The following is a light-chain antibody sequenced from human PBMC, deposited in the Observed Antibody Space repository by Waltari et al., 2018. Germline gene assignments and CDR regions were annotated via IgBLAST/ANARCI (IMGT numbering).Light chain of an antibody. CDR3: QQYNHWQWT. CDR1: QTINNN. J-gene: IGKJ1*01. V-gene: IGKV3D-15*01. Sequence: VLTQSPATLSVSLGARATLSCRASQTINNNLAWYQLKPGQAPRLLIYDASTRATGIPARFRGSGSGTEFALTISGLQSEDFAIYYCQQYNHWQWTFGQGTRVDIK. CDR2: DAS.